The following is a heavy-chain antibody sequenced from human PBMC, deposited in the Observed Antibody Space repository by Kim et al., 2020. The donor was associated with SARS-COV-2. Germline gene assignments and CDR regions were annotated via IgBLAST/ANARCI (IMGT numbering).Heavy chain of an antibody. Sequence: SETLSLTCTVSGGSISSSSYYWGWIRQPPGKGLEWIGSIYYSGSTYYNPSLKSRVTISVDTSKNQFSLKLSSVTAADTAVYYCARDRIQLGREFYYYYGMDVWGQGTTVTVSS. D-gene: IGHD5-18*01. CDR1: GGSISSSSYY. V-gene: IGHV4-39*07. CDR2: IYYSGST. J-gene: IGHJ6*02. CDR3: ARDRIQLGREFYYYYGMDV.